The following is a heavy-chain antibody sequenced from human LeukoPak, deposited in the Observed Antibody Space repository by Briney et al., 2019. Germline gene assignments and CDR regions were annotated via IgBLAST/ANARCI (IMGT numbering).Heavy chain of an antibody. CDR1: GFTFSSYA. D-gene: IGHD3-22*01. Sequence: GGSLRLSCAASGFTFSSYAMSWVRQAPGKGLEWVSAISGSGGSTYYADSVKGRFTISRDNSKNTLYLQMYSLRAEDTAVYYCARWLLLSRYFDYWGQGTLVTVSS. CDR3: ARWLLLSRYFDY. CDR2: ISGSGGST. V-gene: IGHV3-23*01. J-gene: IGHJ4*02.